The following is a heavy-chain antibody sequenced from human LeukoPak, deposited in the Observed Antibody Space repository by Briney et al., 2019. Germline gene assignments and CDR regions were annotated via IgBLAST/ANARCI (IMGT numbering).Heavy chain of an antibody. Sequence: GASVKVSCKASGYTFSGTGWYLYWLRQVPGQGLECLGWVYPNNGATAYAQKFQGRVAMTRDTSISTANMELRGLRPDDTAVYYCARDGPAQMVELDYWGQGTLVTVSS. V-gene: IGHV1-2*02. CDR2: VYPNNGAT. CDR1: GYTFSGTGWY. CDR3: ARDGPAQMVELDY. J-gene: IGHJ4*02. D-gene: IGHD3-10*01.